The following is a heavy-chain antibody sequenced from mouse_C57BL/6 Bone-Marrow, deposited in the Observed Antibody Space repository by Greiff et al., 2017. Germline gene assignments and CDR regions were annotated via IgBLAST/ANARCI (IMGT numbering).Heavy chain of an antibody. J-gene: IGHJ4*01. V-gene: IGHV5-12*01. Sequence: EVQRVESGGGLVQPGGSLKLSCAASGFTFSDYYMYWVRQTPEKRLEWVAYISNGGGSTYYPDTVKGRFTISRDNAKNTLYLQMSRLKSEDTAMDYCARHDGYYCYAMDYWGQGTSVTVSS. CDR3: ARHDGYYCYAMDY. CDR1: GFTFSDYY. D-gene: IGHD2-3*01. CDR2: ISNGGGST.